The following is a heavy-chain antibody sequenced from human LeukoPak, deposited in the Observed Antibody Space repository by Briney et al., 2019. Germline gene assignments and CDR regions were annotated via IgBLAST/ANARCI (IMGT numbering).Heavy chain of an antibody. CDR1: GFTVSSNY. Sequence: GGSLRLSCAASGFTVSSNYMSWVRQAPGKGLEWVSVIYSGGSTYYADSVKGRFTISRDNSKNTLYLQMNSLRAEDTAVYYCAITMVRGVGNYYWGQGTLVTVSS. J-gene: IGHJ4*02. CDR3: AITMVRGVGNYY. CDR2: IYSGGST. D-gene: IGHD3-10*01. V-gene: IGHV3-66*01.